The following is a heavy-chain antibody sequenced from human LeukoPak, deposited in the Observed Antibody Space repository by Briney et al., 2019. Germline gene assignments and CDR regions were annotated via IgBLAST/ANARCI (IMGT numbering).Heavy chain of an antibody. Sequence: GGSLRLSCAASGFTFSSYAMSWVRQAPGKGLEWVANIKQDGSEKYYVDSVKGRFTISRDNAKNSLYLQMNSLRAEDTAVYYCARGGDYVWGSYRYFDYWGQGTLVTGSS. D-gene: IGHD3-16*02. CDR1: GFTFSSYA. CDR2: IKQDGSEK. CDR3: ARGGDYVWGSYRYFDY. J-gene: IGHJ4*02. V-gene: IGHV3-7*01.